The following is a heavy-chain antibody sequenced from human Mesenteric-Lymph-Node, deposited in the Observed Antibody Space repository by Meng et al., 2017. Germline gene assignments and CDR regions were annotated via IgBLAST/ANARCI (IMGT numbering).Heavy chain of an antibody. CDR2: IIPVFGTA. J-gene: IGHJ4*02. D-gene: IGHD1-26*01. V-gene: IGHV1-69*06. CDR3: ARGGGATFSSDY. Sequence: QVHLVQSGAEGKKPGSSVKVSCKASGGSFSTYAISWVRQAPGQGLEWMGGIIPVFGTANYAQKFQGRVTITADKSTTTAYMDLSSLRSEDTAVYYCARGGGATFSSDYWGQGTLVTVSS. CDR1: GGSFSTYA.